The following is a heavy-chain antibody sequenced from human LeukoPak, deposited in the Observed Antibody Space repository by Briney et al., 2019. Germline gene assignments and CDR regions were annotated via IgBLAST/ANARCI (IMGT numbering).Heavy chain of an antibody. D-gene: IGHD3-10*01. CDR3: ARGVDYYGV. CDR1: GCSFSGYS. Sequence: SETLSLTCAVYGCSFSGYSWKWIRQPPVKGLEWFGEINHSGGTNYHPSLKSRVTISVDTSKKQFSLKLRSVTAADTAVYYCARGVDYYGVWGQGTLVTVSS. CDR2: INHSGGT. J-gene: IGHJ4*02. V-gene: IGHV4-34*01.